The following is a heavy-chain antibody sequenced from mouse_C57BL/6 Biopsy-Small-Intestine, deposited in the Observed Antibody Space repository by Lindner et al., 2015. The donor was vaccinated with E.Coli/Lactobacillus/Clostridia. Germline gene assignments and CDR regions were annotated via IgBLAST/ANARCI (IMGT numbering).Heavy chain of an antibody. CDR2: INPYYGRP. Sequence: VQLQESGAELVKPGASVKMSCKASGYSFTGNNISWVKQSHGKSLEWIGNINPYYGRPTYNQKFKDKATLTVDKSSNTAYMQLNSLTSEDSAVYYCAREGYYGDYFDYWGQGTTLTVSS. CDR1: GYSFTGNN. D-gene: IGHD2-13*01. J-gene: IGHJ2*01. CDR3: AREGYYGDYFDY. V-gene: IGHV1-39*01.